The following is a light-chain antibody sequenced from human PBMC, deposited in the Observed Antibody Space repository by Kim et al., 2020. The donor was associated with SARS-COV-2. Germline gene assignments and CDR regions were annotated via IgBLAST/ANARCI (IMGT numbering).Light chain of an antibody. CDR3: KQYGTHPLT. J-gene: IGKJ4*01. CDR1: KSMSSAP. Sequence: SPGEKATLPCRASKSMSSAPLAWYQQRRAQAPRLLMTGESLRATGTPARFGGGGSGQDFTLPISSLDTDDFAVNYCKQYGTHPLTLGGGTKVDIK. CDR2: GES. V-gene: IGKV3-20*01.